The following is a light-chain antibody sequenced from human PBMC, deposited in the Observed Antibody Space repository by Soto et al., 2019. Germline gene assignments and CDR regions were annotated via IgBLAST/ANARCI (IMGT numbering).Light chain of an antibody. CDR2: VNS. J-gene: IGLJ2*01. CDR3: QSYDSSLSAVV. CDR1: SSNIGAGYD. V-gene: IGLV1-40*01. Sequence: QPVLTQPPSVSGAPGQRVTISCTGSSSNIGAGYDVHWYQQLPGTAPKLRIYVNSNRPSGVPDRFSGSKSGTSASLAITGLQAEDEADYYCQSYDSSLSAVVFGGGTKLTVL.